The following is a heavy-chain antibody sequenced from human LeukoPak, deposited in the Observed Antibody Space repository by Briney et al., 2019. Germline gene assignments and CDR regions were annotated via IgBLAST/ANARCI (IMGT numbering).Heavy chain of an antibody. D-gene: IGHD1-1*01. V-gene: IGHV3-23*01. CDR1: GFTFDDYA. J-gene: IGHJ4*02. CDR2: ISNSGGST. CDR3: AKGQERESRLDS. Sequence: PGRSLRLSCVASGFTFDDYAMHWVRQAPGKGLEWVSGISNSGGSTYYADSVKGRFTISRDNSKNTLYLQMNSLRAEDTALYYCAKGQERESRLDSWGQGTLVTVSS.